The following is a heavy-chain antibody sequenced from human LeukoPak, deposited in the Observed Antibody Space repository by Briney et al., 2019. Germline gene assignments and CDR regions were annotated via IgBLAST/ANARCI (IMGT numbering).Heavy chain of an antibody. CDR1: DGSIRNYY. V-gene: IGHV4-59*08. CDR3: ARHEAGYGSGRDAFDI. D-gene: IGHD2-15*01. CDR2: IYYSGST. J-gene: IGHJ3*02. Sequence: PSETLSLTCTVSDGSIRNYYWSWIRQPAGKGLEWIGYIYYSGSTYYHPSLKSRVTISLDTSKNQFSLKLSSVTAADTAVYYCARHEAGYGSGRDAFDIWGQGTMVTVSS.